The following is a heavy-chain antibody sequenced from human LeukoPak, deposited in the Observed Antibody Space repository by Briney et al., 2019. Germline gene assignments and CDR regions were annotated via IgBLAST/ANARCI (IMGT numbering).Heavy chain of an antibody. CDR3: AEGRYFDWLFPLDY. CDR1: GGTFSSYA. Sequence: SVKVSCTASGGTFSSYAISWVRQAPGQGLEWMGGIIPIFGTANYAQKFQGRVTITTDESTSTAYMELSSLRSEDTAVYYCAEGRYFDWLFPLDYWGQGTLVTVSS. V-gene: IGHV1-69*05. J-gene: IGHJ4*02. D-gene: IGHD3-9*01. CDR2: IIPIFGTA.